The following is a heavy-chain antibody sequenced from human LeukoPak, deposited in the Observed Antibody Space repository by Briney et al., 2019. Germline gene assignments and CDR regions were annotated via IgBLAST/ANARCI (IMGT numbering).Heavy chain of an antibody. CDR2: INHSGST. CDR3: ARHDSYYFDY. D-gene: IGHD2-21*02. J-gene: IGHJ4*02. CDR1: GGSFSGYY. Sequence: SETLSLTCAVYGGSFSGYYWSWIRQPPGKGLEWIGEINHSGSTNYNPSLKSRVTISVDTSKNQFSLKLSSVIAADTAVYYCARHDSYYFDYWGQGTLVTVSS. V-gene: IGHV4-34*01.